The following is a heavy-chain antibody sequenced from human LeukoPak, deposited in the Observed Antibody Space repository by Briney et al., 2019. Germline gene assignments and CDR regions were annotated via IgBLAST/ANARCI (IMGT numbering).Heavy chain of an antibody. Sequence: GGSLRLSCAASGFTFSSYAMSWVRQAPGKGLEWVANIKQDGSEKYYVDSVKGRFTISRDNAKNSLYLQMNSLRAEDTAVYYCARDSLGRAFDIWGQGTMVTVSS. D-gene: IGHD3-10*01. CDR1: GFTFSSYA. CDR3: ARDSLGRAFDI. CDR2: IKQDGSEK. J-gene: IGHJ3*02. V-gene: IGHV3-7*01.